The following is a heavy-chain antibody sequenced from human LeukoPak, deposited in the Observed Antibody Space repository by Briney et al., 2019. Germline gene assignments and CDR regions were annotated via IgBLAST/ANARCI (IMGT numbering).Heavy chain of an antibody. D-gene: IGHD2/OR15-2a*01. Sequence: GASVKVSCKASGYTFTGYYMHWVQQAPARGREWMGRINPNSCGTNHAQKFQRRVRMRRDTSISTAYMELSRLRSDDAAVYYCHFSDDAFNVWGEGTMVTVSS. CDR3: HFSDDAFNV. J-gene: IGHJ3*01. CDR1: GYTFTGYY. CDR2: INPNSCGT. V-gene: IGHV1-2*06.